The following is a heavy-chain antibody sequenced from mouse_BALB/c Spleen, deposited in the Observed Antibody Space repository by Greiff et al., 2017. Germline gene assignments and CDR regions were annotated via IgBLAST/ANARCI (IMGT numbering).Heavy chain of an antibody. CDR1: GFTFSSFG. V-gene: IGHV5-17*02. D-gene: IGHD2-14*01. CDR2: ISSGSSTI. J-gene: IGHJ4*01. Sequence: EVHLVESGGGLVQPGGSRKLSCAASGFTFSSFGMHWVRQAPEKGLEWVAYISSGSSTIYYADTVKGRFTISRDNPKNTLFLQMTSLRSEDTAMYYCARSRVLGYYAMDYWGQGTSVTVSS. CDR3: ARSRVLGYYAMDY.